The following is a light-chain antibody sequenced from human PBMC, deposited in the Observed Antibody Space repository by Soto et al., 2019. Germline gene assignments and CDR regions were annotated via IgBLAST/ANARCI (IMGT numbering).Light chain of an antibody. CDR2: GNS. CDR1: NSNIGAGYD. J-gene: IGLJ3*02. Sequence: QSVLTQPPSVSGAPGQRVTISCTGYNSNIGAGYDVHWYQQLPGTAPKLLIYGNSNRHSGVPDRFSASKSGTSASLAITGLQAEDEADYYCQSYDSSLSGWVFGGGTKLTVL. V-gene: IGLV1-40*01. CDR3: QSYDSSLSGWV.